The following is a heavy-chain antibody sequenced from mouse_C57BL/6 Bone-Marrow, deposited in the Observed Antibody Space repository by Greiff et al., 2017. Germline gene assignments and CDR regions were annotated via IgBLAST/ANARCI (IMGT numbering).Heavy chain of an antibody. CDR3: ARITTVVADAIDY. J-gene: IGHJ4*01. V-gene: IGHV1-69*01. D-gene: IGHD1-1*01. CDR2: IDPSDSYT. Sequence: QVQLQQPGAELVMPGASVKLSCKASGYTFTSYWMHWVKQRPGQGLEWIGEIDPSDSYTNYNQKFKGKSTLTVDKSSSTAYMQLSSLTSEDSAVYYCARITTVVADAIDYWGQGTSVTVSS. CDR1: GYTFTSYW.